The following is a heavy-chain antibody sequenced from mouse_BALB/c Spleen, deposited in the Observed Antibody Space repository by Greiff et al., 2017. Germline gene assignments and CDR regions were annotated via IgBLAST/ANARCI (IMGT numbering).Heavy chain of an antibody. CDR3: ARGGDGYGYWYFDV. V-gene: IGHV14-3*02. D-gene: IGHD2-3*01. CDR1: GFNIKDTY. J-gene: IGHJ1*01. CDR2: IDPANGNT. Sequence: VQLQQSGSELVKPGASVKLSCTASGFNIKDTYMHWVKQRPEQGLEWIGRIDPANGNTKYDPKFQGKATITADTSSNTAYLQLSSLTSEDTAVYYCARGGDGYGYWYFDVWGAGTTVTVSS.